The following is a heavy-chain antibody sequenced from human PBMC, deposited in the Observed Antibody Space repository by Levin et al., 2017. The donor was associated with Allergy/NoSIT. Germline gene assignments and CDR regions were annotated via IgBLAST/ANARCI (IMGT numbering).Heavy chain of an antibody. J-gene: IGHJ4*02. CDR3: ATSFWGSYPAEY. D-gene: IGHD3-16*02. Sequence: GGSLRLSCAASGFTFSSYEMNWVRQAPGKGLEWLSYISSVGHTTYYIDSVKGRFTISRDNANNSVYLEINNLRVEDTALYFCATSFWGSYPAEYWGQGTLVTVS. CDR1: GFTFSSYE. CDR2: ISSVGHTT. V-gene: IGHV3-48*03.